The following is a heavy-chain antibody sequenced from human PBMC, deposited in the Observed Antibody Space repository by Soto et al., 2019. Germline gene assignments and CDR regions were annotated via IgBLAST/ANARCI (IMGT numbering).Heavy chain of an antibody. V-gene: IGHV1-8*01. CDR3: ARGEGYCSSTSCYIYYMDV. CDR1: GYTFTSYD. Sequence: QVQLVQSGAEVKKPGASVKVSCKASGYTFTSYDINWVRQATGQGLEWMGWMNPNSGNTGYAKKFQGRVTMTRNTAVSTAYMELSSLRSEDTAVYYCARGEGYCSSTSCYIYYMDVWGKGTTVTVSS. CDR2: MNPNSGNT. J-gene: IGHJ6*03. D-gene: IGHD2-2*02.